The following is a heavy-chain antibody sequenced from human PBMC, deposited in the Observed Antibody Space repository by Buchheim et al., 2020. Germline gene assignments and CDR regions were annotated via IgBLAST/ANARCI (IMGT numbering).Heavy chain of an antibody. CDR3: AREPGPQENNF. Sequence: DVHLVQSGAEVKKPGESLKISCKDSEYGFSTYWIGWVRQVPGEGLEWMGIINPRDSETRYSPSFQGHVTISVDKSIPTAFLQWTRLETSDSAMYYCAREPGPQENNFWGQGTL. J-gene: IGHJ4*02. CDR2: INPRDSET. CDR1: EYGFSTYW. V-gene: IGHV5-51*03. D-gene: IGHD1-14*01.